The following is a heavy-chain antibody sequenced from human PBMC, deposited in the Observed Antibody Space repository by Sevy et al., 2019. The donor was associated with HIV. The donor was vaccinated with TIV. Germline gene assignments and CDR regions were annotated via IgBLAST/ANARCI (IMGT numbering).Heavy chain of an antibody. CDR1: GFAFSSYA. V-gene: IGHV3-30-3*01. CDR2: ISYDGSNK. D-gene: IGHD1-26*01. Sequence: GGSLRLSCAASGFAFSSYAMHWVSQAPGKGLEWVAVISYDGSNKYYADSVKGRFTISRDNSKNTLYLQMNSLRAEDTAVYYCARPNSGSYYAYPDYWGQGTLVTVSS. J-gene: IGHJ4*02. CDR3: ARPNSGSYYAYPDY.